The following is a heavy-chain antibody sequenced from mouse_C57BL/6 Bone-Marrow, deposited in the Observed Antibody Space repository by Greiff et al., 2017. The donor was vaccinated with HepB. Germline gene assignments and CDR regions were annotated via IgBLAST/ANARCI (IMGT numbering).Heavy chain of an antibody. CDR1: GFSLTSYG. CDR2: IWSGGST. Sequence: QVTLKESGPGLVQPSQSLSITCTVSGFSLTSYGVHWVRQSPGKGLEWLGVIWSGGSTDYNAAFISRLSISKDNSKSQVFFKMNSLQADDTAIYYCARRLYDGYYGYAMDYWGQGTSVTVSS. D-gene: IGHD2-3*01. V-gene: IGHV2-2*01. CDR3: ARRLYDGYYGYAMDY. J-gene: IGHJ4*01.